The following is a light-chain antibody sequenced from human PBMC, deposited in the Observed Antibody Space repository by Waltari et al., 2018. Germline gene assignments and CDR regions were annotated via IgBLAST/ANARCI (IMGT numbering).Light chain of an antibody. J-gene: IGKJ1*01. Sequence: DILMTQSPDSLAVSLGERATINCKSSQSVVYSSNNLNYLAWYQQKPGQPPKLLIYWASTRESGVPDRFSGSGSGTDFTLTISSLQAEDVAVYYCQQYYSTPWTFGQGTKVEIK. CDR3: QQYYSTPWT. CDR1: QSVVYSSNNLNY. V-gene: IGKV4-1*01. CDR2: WAS.